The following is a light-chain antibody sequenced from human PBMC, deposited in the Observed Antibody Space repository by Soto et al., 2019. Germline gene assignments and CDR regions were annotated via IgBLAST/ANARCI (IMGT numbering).Light chain of an antibody. J-gene: IGLJ1*01. CDR1: SSDVGSYNR. V-gene: IGLV2-18*01. CDR3: SLYTSSRTFV. CDR2: EVS. Sequence: QSAPTQPASLSGSPGQSVTISCTGTSSDVGSYNRVSWYQQPPGTAPKLMIYEVSNRPSGVPDRFSGSKSGNTASLTISGLQAEDEADYYCSLYTSSRTFVYGTGTKVTVL.